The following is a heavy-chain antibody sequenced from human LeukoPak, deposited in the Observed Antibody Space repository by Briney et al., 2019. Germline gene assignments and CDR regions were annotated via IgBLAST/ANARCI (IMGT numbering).Heavy chain of an antibody. D-gene: IGHD3-16*01. J-gene: IGHJ4*02. CDR3: AKHLRGTYIDY. Sequence: ESLKISCKGSGYSFTSYWIGWVHKMPGKGLEWMGIIYPGDSDIRYSPSFQGQVTISADKSISTASLRWSSLKASDTAMYYCAKHLRGTYIDYWGQGTLVTVSS. CDR2: IYPGDSDI. V-gene: IGHV5-51*07. CDR1: GYSFTSYW.